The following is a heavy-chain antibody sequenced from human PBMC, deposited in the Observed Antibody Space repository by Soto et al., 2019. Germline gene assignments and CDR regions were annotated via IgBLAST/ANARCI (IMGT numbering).Heavy chain of an antibody. J-gene: IGHJ4*02. D-gene: IGHD2-2*01. V-gene: IGHV4-39*01. CDR3: ARQQGYCSSTCCLMPAYYFDY. Sequence: QLQLQESGPGLVKTSETLSLPCTVSGGSISSSSYYWGWIRQPPGKGLEWIGSIDYSGSTYYNPSLKSRLTISVDTSKTQFTLKLSSVSVADTVVYYCARQQGYCSSTCCLMPAYYFDYWFQGTLVTVS. CDR2: IDYSGST. CDR1: GGSISSSSYY.